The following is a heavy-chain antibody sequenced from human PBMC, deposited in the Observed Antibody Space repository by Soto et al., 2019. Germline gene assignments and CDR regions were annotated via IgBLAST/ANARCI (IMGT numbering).Heavy chain of an antibody. CDR2: ISGSGGST. CDR3: ARIGDYHDAFDI. CDR1: GFTFSSYA. J-gene: IGHJ3*02. D-gene: IGHD4-17*01. V-gene: IGHV3-23*01. Sequence: GGSLRLSCAASGFTFSSYAMSWVRQAPGKGLEWVSAISGSGGSTYYADSVKGRFTISRDNSKNTLYLQMNSLRAEDTAVYYCARIGDYHDAFDIRGQGTMVTVSS.